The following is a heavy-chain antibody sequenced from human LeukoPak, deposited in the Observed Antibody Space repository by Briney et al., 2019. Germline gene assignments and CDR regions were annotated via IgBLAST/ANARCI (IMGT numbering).Heavy chain of an antibody. V-gene: IGHV1-18*01. J-gene: IGHJ6*02. Sequence: ASVKVSCKASGYTFTSYGISWVRQAPGQGLEWMGWISAYNGNTNYAQKLQGRVTMTTDTSTSTAYIELRSLRSDDTAVYYCARDNYCSSSSCYDDYCYYYAMDVWGQGTTVTVSS. D-gene: IGHD2-2*01. CDR2: ISAYNGNT. CDR1: GYTFTSYG. CDR3: ARDNYCSSSSCYDDYCYYYAMDV.